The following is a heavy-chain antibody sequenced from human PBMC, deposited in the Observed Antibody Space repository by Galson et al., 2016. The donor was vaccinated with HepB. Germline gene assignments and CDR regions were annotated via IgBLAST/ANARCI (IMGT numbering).Heavy chain of an antibody. CDR2: ISPRGSFT. V-gene: IGHV3-11*06. J-gene: IGHJ2*01. CDR1: GLTFSDSY. D-gene: IGHD2-15*01. Sequence: SLRLSCADSGLTFSDSYMSWIRQAPGKGLEWISYISPRGSFTKYADAVKGRFTISRDNAKKSLFLQMNSLRAEDTAVYYCARGPLAGPFRYFDLWGRGTLVTVSS. CDR3: ARGPLAGPFRYFDL.